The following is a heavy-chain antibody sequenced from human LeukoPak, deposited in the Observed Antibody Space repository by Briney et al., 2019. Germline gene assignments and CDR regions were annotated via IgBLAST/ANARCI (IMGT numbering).Heavy chain of an antibody. CDR2: INHSGST. V-gene: IGHV4-34*01. Sequence: PSETLSLTCADYGGSFSGYYWSWIRQPPGKGLEWIGEINHSGSTNYNPSLKSRVTISVDTSKNQFSLKLSSVTAADTAVYYCATLEGFGELLRWFDPWGQGTLVTVSS. D-gene: IGHD3-10*01. CDR3: ATLEGFGELLRWFDP. J-gene: IGHJ5*02. CDR1: GGSFSGYY.